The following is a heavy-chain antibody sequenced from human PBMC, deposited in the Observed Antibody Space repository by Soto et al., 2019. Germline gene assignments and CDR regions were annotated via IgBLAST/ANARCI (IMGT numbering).Heavy chain of an antibody. CDR1: GGSINGGSYS. CDR3: ARVTPATPYYAMDV. CDR2: MYHTGRT. Sequence: QLQLQESGPGLVKPSQTRSLTRVVSGGSINGGSYSWSWSRQAPGKGLAWIGYMYHTGRTYYNASLRGRATISVDRSKNHFFLNLTSVTAADTAVYYCARVTPATPYYAMDVWGQGTTVTVSS. D-gene: IGHD2-2*02. V-gene: IGHV4-30-2*01. J-gene: IGHJ6*02.